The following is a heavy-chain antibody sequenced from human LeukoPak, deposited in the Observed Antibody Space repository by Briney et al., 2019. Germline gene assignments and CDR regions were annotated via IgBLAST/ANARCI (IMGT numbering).Heavy chain of an antibody. D-gene: IGHD4-23*01. CDR1: GYSISSGYY. CDR3: ATEGPLYGAKGASSRMNDAFDI. Sequence: NPSETLSLTCTVSGYSISSGYYWGWIRQPPGKGLEWIGSIYHSGSTYYNPSLKSRVTISVDTSKNQFSLKLSSVTAADTALYYCATEGPLYGAKGASSRMNDAFDIWGQGTMVTVSS. V-gene: IGHV4-38-2*02. J-gene: IGHJ3*02. CDR2: IYHSGST.